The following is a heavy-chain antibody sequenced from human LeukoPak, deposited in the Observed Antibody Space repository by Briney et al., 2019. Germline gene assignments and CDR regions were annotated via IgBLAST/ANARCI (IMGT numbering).Heavy chain of an antibody. CDR2: INHSGST. Sequence: PSETLSLTCAVYGGSFSGYYWSWIRQPPGKGLEWIGEINHSGSTNYNPSLKSRVTISVDTSKNQFSLKLSSVTAADTAVYYCARGAYDFWSGYYTRAFDCWGQGTLVTVSS. CDR1: GGSFSGYY. J-gene: IGHJ4*02. D-gene: IGHD3-3*01. V-gene: IGHV4-34*01. CDR3: ARGAYDFWSGYYTRAFDC.